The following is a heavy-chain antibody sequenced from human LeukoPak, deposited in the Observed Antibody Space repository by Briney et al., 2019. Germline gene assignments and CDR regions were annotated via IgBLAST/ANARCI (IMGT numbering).Heavy chain of an antibody. CDR1: GGSFSGYY. D-gene: IGHD3-10*01. Sequence: PSETLSLTCAVYGGSFSGYYWSWIRQSPGKGLEWIGEINQSGSTNHNPSLKSRVTISVDTSKNQFSLKVSSVTAADTALYYCARHFRRDSPDSGSSQYFHYIDVWGKGTTVVVSS. V-gene: IGHV4-34*01. CDR2: INQSGST. J-gene: IGHJ6*03. CDR3: ARHFRRDSPDSGSSQYFHYIDV.